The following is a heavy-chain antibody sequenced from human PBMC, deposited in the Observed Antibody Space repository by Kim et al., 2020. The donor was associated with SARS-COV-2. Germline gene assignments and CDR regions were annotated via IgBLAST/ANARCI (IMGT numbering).Heavy chain of an antibody. CDR2: ISWDGGST. V-gene: IGHV3-43D*03. D-gene: IGHD3-16*01. CDR1: GFTFDDYA. Sequence: GGSLRLSCAASGFTFDDYAMHWVRQAPGKGLEWVSLISWDGGSTYYADSVKGRFTISRDNSKNSLYLQMNSLRAEDTALYYCAKDMGDSFVQHNYYYYGMDVWGQGTTVTVSS. J-gene: IGHJ6*02. CDR3: AKDMGDSFVQHNYYYYGMDV.